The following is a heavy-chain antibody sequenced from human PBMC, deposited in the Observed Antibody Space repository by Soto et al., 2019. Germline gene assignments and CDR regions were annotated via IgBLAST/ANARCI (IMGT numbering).Heavy chain of an antibody. CDR2: IYSGETT. V-gene: IGHV3-53*01. CDR3: TRDGRGLGKLSLFEY. J-gene: IGHJ4*02. Sequence: HPGGSLRLACAASGFNVNSDYMNWVRQTPGKGLEWVASIYSGETTYYAASVRGRFTISSDKSKNTLYFQLSSLRIEDTAVYYCTRDGRGLGKLSLFEYWGQGVLVTVSS. CDR1: GFNVNSDY. D-gene: IGHD1-1*01.